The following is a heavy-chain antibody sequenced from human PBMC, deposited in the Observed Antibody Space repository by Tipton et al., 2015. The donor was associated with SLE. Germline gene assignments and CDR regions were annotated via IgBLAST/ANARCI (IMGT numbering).Heavy chain of an antibody. D-gene: IGHD3-16*02. CDR3: AKDIGITFGGVIVSGAFDI. CDR2: ISSSGSTI. V-gene: IGHV3-11*01. J-gene: IGHJ3*02. CDR1: GFTFSDYY. Sequence: GSLRLSCAASGFTFSDYYMSWIRQAPGKGLEWVSYISSSGSTIYYADSVKGRFTISRDNAKNSLYLQMNSLRAEDTALYYCAKDIGITFGGVIVSGAFDIWGQGTMVTVSS.